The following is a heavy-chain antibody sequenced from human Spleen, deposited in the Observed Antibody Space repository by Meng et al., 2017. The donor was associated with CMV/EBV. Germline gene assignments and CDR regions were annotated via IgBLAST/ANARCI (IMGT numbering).Heavy chain of an antibody. V-gene: IGHV1-69*06. Sequence: FSDYAVSWVRQAPGQGLEWMGGFIPVFGTPEYAQNFQGRVTITADKSTSTAYMELSSLRSEDTAVYYCASSDIVVVPAAIRMLGFDPWGQGTLVTVSS. J-gene: IGHJ5*02. CDR3: ASSDIVVVPAAIRMLGFDP. D-gene: IGHD2-2*02. CDR1: FSDYA. CDR2: FIPVFGTP.